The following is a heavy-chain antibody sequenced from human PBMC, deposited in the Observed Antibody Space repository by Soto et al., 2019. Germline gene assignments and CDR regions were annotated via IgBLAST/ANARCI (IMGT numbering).Heavy chain of an antibody. CDR1: GFTFSSYG. D-gene: IGHD3-10*02. Sequence: QVQLVESGGGVVQPGRSLRLSCAASGFTFSSYGMHWVRQAPGKGLEWVAVISYDGSNKYYADSVKGRFTISRDNSKNTLYLQMNSLRAEDTAVYYCAKASMAGGDYYYYGMDVWGQGTTVTVSS. CDR3: AKASMAGGDYYYYGMDV. J-gene: IGHJ6*02. CDR2: ISYDGSNK. V-gene: IGHV3-30*18.